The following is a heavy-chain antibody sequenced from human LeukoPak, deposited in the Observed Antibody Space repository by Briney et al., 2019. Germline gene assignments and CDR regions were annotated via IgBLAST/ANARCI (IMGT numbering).Heavy chain of an antibody. CDR2: VSGGGDKI. D-gene: IGHD2-21*02. CDR3: AKEHFMNGGDHKTYFDY. CDR1: GFTFSSYA. J-gene: IGHJ4*02. V-gene: IGHV3-23*01. Sequence: GGSLRLSCAASGFTFSSYAMSWVRQAPGRGLQWVSAVSGGGDKIYYADSVKGRFTISRDNTRNTVSLQMNSLRPEDTAVYYCAKEHFMNGGDHKTYFDYWGQGTLVTVSS.